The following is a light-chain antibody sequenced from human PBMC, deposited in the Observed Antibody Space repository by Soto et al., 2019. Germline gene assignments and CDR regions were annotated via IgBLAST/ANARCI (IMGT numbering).Light chain of an antibody. CDR1: QSVSSL. CDR2: DAS. J-gene: IGKJ1*01. V-gene: IGKV1-5*01. CDR3: QQDNTYPWT. Sequence: DVQMTQSPSTLSASVGDRVTMTCRASQSVSSLLAWYQQKPGKAPKLLIYDASSLESGVPSRFSGIGSGTEFTLTISSLQPDDFATYYCQQDNTYPWTFGQGTKVDIK.